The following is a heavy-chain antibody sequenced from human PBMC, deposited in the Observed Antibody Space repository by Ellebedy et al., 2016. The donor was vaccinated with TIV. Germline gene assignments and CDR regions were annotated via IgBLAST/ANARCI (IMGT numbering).Heavy chain of an antibody. D-gene: IGHD1-26*01. CDR1: GFTFSSYS. CDR3: ARDEAEVGATFFGY. CDR2: ISSSSSTI. V-gene: IGHV3-48*02. J-gene: IGHJ4*02. Sequence: GESLKISCAASGFTFSSYSMNWVRQAPGKGLEWVSYISSSSSTIYYADSVKGRFTISRDNAKNSLYLQMKSMRDEDTAVYYGARDEAEVGATFFGYWGQGTLVTVSS.